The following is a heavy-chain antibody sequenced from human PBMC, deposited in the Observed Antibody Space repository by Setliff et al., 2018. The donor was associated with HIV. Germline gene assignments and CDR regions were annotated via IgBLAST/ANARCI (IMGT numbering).Heavy chain of an antibody. CDR3: ARHGDYNFWSGYYFDF. J-gene: IGHJ4*02. CDR2: IYTSGST. CDR1: GGSFSGFY. V-gene: IGHV4-4*09. Sequence: PSETLSLTCAVYGGSFSGFYWSWIRQPPGKGLEWIGYIYTSGSTNFNPSLKSRGTISVDTSKNQFSLKLNSVTAADTAVYYCARHGDYNFWSGYYFDFWGQGTLVTVSS. D-gene: IGHD3-3*01.